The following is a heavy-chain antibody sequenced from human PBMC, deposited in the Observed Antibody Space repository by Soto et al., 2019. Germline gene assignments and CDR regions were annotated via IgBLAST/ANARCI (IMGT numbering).Heavy chain of an antibody. D-gene: IGHD6-6*01. Sequence: QVQLVQSGAEVKKPGASVKVSCKASGYTFTSYYMHWVRQAPGQGLEWMGIINPSGGSTSYAQKAQGIVTMNRDTSPSTVYMELSSLRSEDTAVYYFARVVRIEDRPRYGMYVWGQGTTVTVSS. CDR2: INPSGGST. J-gene: IGHJ6*02. CDR3: ARVVRIEDRPRYGMYV. V-gene: IGHV1-46*01. CDR1: GYTFTSYY.